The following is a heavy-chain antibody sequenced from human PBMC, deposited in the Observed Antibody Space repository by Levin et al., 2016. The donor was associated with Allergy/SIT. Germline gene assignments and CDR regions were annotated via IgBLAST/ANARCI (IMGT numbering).Heavy chain of an antibody. J-gene: IGHJ6*02. V-gene: IGHV3-30*18. CDR1: GFTFSSYG. CDR2: SSYDGGDK. D-gene: IGHD2/OR15-2a*01. CDR3: VKQYSYGMDV. Sequence: GGSLRLSCAASGFTFSSYGMHWVRQAPGKGLEWVAYSSYDGGDKNYADSVKGRFTISKDKSKNTLYLQMNSLSGEDTALYYCVKQYSYGMDVWGQGTTVTVS.